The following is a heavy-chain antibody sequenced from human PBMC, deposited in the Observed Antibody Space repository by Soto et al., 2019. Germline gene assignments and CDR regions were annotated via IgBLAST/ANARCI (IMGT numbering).Heavy chain of an antibody. CDR3: ASGPAVFGNSMGGDAFDI. V-gene: IGHV3-74*01. CDR1: GFTFSSYW. CDR2: INSDGSST. Sequence: GGSLRLSCAASGFTFSSYWMHWVRQAPGKGLVWVSRINSDGSSTSYADSVKGRFTISRDNAKNTLYLQMNSLRAEDTAVYYCASGPAVFGNSMGGDAFDIWGQGTMVTVSS. J-gene: IGHJ3*02. D-gene: IGHD3-16*01.